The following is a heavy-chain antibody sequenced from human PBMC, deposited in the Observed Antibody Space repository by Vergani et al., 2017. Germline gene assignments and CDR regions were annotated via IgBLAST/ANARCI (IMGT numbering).Heavy chain of an antibody. CDR1: GFRFREHG. J-gene: IGHJ6*03. Sequence: EVQLLESGGGSVQPGESLRLSCVASGFRFREHGMNWVRQAPGKGLEWVSYISSSSSTIYYADSVKGRFTISRDNSKNTLYLQMNNLRAADTAVYYCARSGYCAHGVCYMTYYYYMDVWGKGTAVTVSS. CDR2: ISSSSSTI. CDR3: ARSGYCAHGVCYMTYYYYMDV. V-gene: IGHV3-48*01. D-gene: IGHD2-8*01.